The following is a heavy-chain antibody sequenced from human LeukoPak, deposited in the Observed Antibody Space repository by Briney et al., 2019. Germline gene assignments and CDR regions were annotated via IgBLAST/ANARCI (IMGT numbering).Heavy chain of an antibody. CDR3: VSFYETY. D-gene: IGHD2/OR15-2a*01. CDR1: GNYW. V-gene: IGHV3-74*01. J-gene: IGHJ4*02. Sequence: GGSLRLSCAASGNYWMHWVRQAPGKGLVWVSHINSDGSWTSYADSVKGRFTISKNNAKNTVYLQMNSLRAEDTAVYYCVSFYETYWGRGTLVTVSS. CDR2: INSDGSWT.